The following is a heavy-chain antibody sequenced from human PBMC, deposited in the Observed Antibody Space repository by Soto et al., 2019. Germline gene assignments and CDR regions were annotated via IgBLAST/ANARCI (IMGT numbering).Heavy chain of an antibody. V-gene: IGHV3-48*02. CDR2: ISSSRSTI. D-gene: IGHD6-13*01. CDR3: ARGEYSSNWEGTTYYGMDV. CDR1: GFTFSSYS. J-gene: IGHJ6*02. Sequence: GGSLRLSCAASGFTFSSYSMNWVRQAPGKGLEWVSYISSSRSTIYYADSVKGRFTISRDNAKNSLYLQMISLRDEDTAVYYCARGEYSSNWEGTTYYGMDVWCQGTTVTVSS.